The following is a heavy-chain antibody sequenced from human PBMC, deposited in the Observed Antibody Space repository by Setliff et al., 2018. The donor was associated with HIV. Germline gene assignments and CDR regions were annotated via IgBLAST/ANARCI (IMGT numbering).Heavy chain of an antibody. Sequence: PSETLSLTCTVSGGSISSHYWSWIRQPPGKGLEWIAYIYNTGSSNYNPSLKGRVTISIDTSKNQFSLKLNSVTAADTAVYYCAMFALGSRMDYFDYWGQGTLVTVSS. V-gene: IGHV4-59*11. CDR2: IYNTGSS. CDR3: AMFALGSRMDYFDY. D-gene: IGHD3-10*01. J-gene: IGHJ4*02. CDR1: GGSISSHY.